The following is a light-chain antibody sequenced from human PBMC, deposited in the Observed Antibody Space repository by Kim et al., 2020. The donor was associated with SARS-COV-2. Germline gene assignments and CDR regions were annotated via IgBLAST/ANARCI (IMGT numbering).Light chain of an antibody. V-gene: IGLV4-69*01. Sequence: QLVLSQPPSASASLGASVKLTCTLSSGHSTYAIAWHQQQPEKGPRFLMNLNNDGSHFKGDGIPDRFSGSSSGAERYLTISSLQSEDEADYYCQTWGSGFWVFGGGTKVTVL. J-gene: IGLJ3*02. CDR1: SGHSTYA. CDR3: QTWGSGFWV. CDR2: LNNDGSH.